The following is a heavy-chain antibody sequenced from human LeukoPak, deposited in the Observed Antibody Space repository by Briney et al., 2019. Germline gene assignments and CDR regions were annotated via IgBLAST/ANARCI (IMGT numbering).Heavy chain of an antibody. CDR2: IYSGGST. Sequence: GGSLRLSCAASGFTVSSNYMSWVRQAPGKGLEWVSVIYSGGSTYYADSVKGRFTISRDNSKNTPYLQMNSLRAEDTAVYYCARDHVVFNAFDIWGQGTMVTVSS. V-gene: IGHV3-66*02. CDR1: GFTVSSNY. J-gene: IGHJ3*02. CDR3: ARDHVVFNAFDI. D-gene: IGHD2-15*01.